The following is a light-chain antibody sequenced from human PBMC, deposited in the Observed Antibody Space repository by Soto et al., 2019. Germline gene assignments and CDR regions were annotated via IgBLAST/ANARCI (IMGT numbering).Light chain of an antibody. V-gene: IGLV2-14*01. CDR1: SRDVGAYIY. CDR2: EVT. J-gene: IGLJ3*02. Sequence: QSALTQPASVSGSPGQSITISCTGTSRDVGAYIYVSWYQQHPGKAPKLIIFEVTNRPSGVSIRFSGSKSGNTASLTVSGLQAEDEADYFCCSYTSTFSVFGGGTKLTVL. CDR3: CSYTSTFSV.